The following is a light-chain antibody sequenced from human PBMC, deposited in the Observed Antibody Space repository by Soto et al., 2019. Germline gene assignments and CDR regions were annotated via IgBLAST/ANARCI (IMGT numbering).Light chain of an antibody. CDR1: TGAVTSGYY. CDR3: VMFHVNDFWV. Sequence: QAVVTQEPSLTVSPGGTVTLTCGSSTGAVTSGYYPGWFQQKPGQPPRALIYRTDNKYSWTPARFSASLLGGKAALTLSDVQPEDEADYFCVMFHVNDFWVFGGGTKVTVL. J-gene: IGLJ3*02. CDR2: RTD. V-gene: IGLV7-43*01.